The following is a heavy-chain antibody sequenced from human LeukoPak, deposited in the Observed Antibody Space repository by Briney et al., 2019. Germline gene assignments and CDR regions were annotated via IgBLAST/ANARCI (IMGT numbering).Heavy chain of an antibody. V-gene: IGHV4-30-4*08. CDR3: ARDRWELGNI. CDR2: IYYSGST. D-gene: IGHD1-26*01. J-gene: IGHJ3*02. CDR1: GGSISSGDYY. Sequence: SETLSLTCTVSGGSISSGDYYWRWIRQPPGTGLEWIGYIYYSGSTYYNPSLKSRVTISVDTSKNQFSLKLSSVTAADTAVYYCARDRWELGNIWGQGTMVTVSS.